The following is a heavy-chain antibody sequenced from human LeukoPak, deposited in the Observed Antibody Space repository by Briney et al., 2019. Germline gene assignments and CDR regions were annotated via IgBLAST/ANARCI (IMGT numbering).Heavy chain of an antibody. D-gene: IGHD2-2*01. CDR3: ARGHSSTSCYDY. Sequence: NPSETLSLTCAVYGGSLSGYYWSWIRQPPGKGLEWIGEINHSGSTNYNPSLKSRVTISVDTSKNQFSLKLSSVTAADTAVYYCARGHSSTSCYDYWGQGTLVTVSS. CDR1: GGSLSGYY. V-gene: IGHV4-34*01. J-gene: IGHJ4*02. CDR2: INHSGST.